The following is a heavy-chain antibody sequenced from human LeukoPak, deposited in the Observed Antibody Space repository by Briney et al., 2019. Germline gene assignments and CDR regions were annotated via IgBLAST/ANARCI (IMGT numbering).Heavy chain of an antibody. J-gene: IGHJ4*02. D-gene: IGHD1-14*01. CDR3: ARPGSMISYAVDN. CDR2: IYYTGST. V-gene: IGHV4-39*01. Sequence: PSETLSLTCTVYGGSTSSDSYYWGWIRQPPGKGLDCIGSIYYTGSTHYNPSLKSRVTISADRAKNQFSLKLYSVTAADTAVYYCARPGSMISYAVDNWGQRILVTVSS. CDR1: GGSTSSDSYY.